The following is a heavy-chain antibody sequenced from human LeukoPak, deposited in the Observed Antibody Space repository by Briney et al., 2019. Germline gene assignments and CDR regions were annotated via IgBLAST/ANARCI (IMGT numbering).Heavy chain of an antibody. CDR3: ARAIRGSAVDTGDR. CDR2: IKNDGSEE. D-gene: IGHD3-10*01. Sequence: GGSLRLSCAASGFTFSSYWMRWVRQAPGRGLEGVANIKNDGSEEYYVDSVKGRFTISRDNAKNSLFLQMNSLTVEDTAVYYCARAIRGSAVDTGDRWGQGTLVTVSS. J-gene: IGHJ4*02. CDR1: GFTFSSYW. V-gene: IGHV3-7*01.